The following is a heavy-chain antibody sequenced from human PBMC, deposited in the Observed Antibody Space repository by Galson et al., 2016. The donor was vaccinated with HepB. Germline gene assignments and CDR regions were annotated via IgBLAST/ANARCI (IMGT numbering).Heavy chain of an antibody. D-gene: IGHD2/OR15-2a*01. CDR2: IYWDDDK. V-gene: IGHV2-5*02. CDR3: FADPGKDFYAFDV. CDR1: GFSLNTMGVG. Sequence: PALVKPTQTLSLTCAFSGFSLNTMGVGVGWIRQPPGKSLEWLAVIYWDDDKRYNPSLRSKLTISKDSSKNLAVLKMTNVDPLDTATYYCFADPGKDFYAFDVWGQGTMVTVSS. J-gene: IGHJ3*01.